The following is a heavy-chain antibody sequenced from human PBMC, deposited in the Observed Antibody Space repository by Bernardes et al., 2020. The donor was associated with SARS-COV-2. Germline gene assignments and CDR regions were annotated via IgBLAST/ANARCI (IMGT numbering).Heavy chain of an antibody. D-gene: IGHD3-3*01. V-gene: IGHV3-23*01. CDR2: ISGSGGST. J-gene: IGHJ6*02. Sequence: GGSLRLSCAASGFTFSSYAMSWVRQAPGKGLEWVSAISGSGGSTYYADSVKGRFTISRDNSKNTLYLQMNSLRAEDTAVYYCAKDGVVAYYDFWSGSYYGMDVWGQGTTVTVSS. CDR3: AKDGVVAYYDFWSGSYYGMDV. CDR1: GFTFSSYA.